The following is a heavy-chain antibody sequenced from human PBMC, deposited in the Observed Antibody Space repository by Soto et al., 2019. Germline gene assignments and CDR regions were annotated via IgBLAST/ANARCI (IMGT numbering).Heavy chain of an antibody. Sequence: ASRKVSCSAAGYTFASSDVHWVRQAPGQGLEWMVILKPSGRSTNYAQKVQGRVTRTRDTATSTVYIELSSRRSEDTAVYYCARDLCTNAVCNRVDPLGPGTLGTGPS. CDR2: LKPSGRST. V-gene: IGHV1-46*01. CDR3: ARDLCTNAVCNRVDP. J-gene: IGHJ5*02. CDR1: GYTFASSD. D-gene: IGHD2-8*01.